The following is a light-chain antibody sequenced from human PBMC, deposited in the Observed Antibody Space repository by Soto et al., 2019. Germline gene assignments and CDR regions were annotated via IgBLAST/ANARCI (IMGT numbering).Light chain of an antibody. V-gene: IGKV1-5*03. Sequence: DIQMTQSPSTLSASVGDRVTMTCRASQSLSGCLAWYQQKPGKAPNLLIYKVSTLENGVPSRFSGSGSGTEFTLTISSLQPDDSATYYCQQYHTYTTFGRGTKLEIK. CDR1: QSLSGC. J-gene: IGKJ2*01. CDR3: QQYHTYTT. CDR2: KVS.